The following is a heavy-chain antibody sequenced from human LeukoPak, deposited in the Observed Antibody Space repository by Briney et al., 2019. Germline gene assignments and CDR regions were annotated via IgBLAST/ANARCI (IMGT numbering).Heavy chain of an antibody. V-gene: IGHV3-7*01. CDR3: AFLTATITRYYYYYMDV. CDR2: INQDGSDK. D-gene: IGHD5-12*01. J-gene: IGHJ6*03. Sequence: GCSLRLSCAASGFRFSDAWMDWVHQAPGKGLEWVANINQDGSDKHYVASVKGRFTISRDNAKNSVFLRMNSLRAEDTAVYYCAFLTATITRYYYYYMDVWGKGTTVTVSS. CDR1: GFRFSDAW.